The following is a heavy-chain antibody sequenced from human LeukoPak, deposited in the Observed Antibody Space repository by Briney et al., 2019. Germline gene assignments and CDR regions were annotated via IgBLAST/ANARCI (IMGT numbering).Heavy chain of an antibody. CDR1: SGSISRYY. D-gene: IGHD3-22*01. CDR2: IYYTGST. Sequence: SETLSLTCSLSSGSISRYYWNWIRKPPGKGLEWIGYIYYTGSTNYNPSLKSRVTISLDSSKNQFSLTLRSVTAADTAVYFCARQGDSGRSYDYWGQGTLVTVSS. CDR3: ARQGDSGRSYDY. J-gene: IGHJ4*02. V-gene: IGHV4-59*08.